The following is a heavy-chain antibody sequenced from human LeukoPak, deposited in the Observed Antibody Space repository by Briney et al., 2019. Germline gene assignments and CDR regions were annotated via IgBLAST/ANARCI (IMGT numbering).Heavy chain of an antibody. D-gene: IGHD2-2*02. CDR2: ISGSGGST. J-gene: IGHJ4*02. CDR1: GFTFSSYA. V-gene: IGHV3-23*01. CDR3: AKGGYTTYFDY. Sequence: GGSLRLSCAASGFTFSSYAMSWVRQAPGKGLEWVSTISGSGGSTYYADSVKGRFIISRDNSRNMVFLQMNSLRAEDTAVYYCAKGGYTTYFDYWAQGTLVTVSS.